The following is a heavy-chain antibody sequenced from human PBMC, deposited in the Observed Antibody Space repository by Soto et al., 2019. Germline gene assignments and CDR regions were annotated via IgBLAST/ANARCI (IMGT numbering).Heavy chain of an antibody. CDR1: GGSISSYY. J-gene: IGHJ4*02. CDR3: ARRSITVTTDLFDY. Sequence: PSETLSLTCTVSGGSISSYYWSWIRQPPGKGLEWIGYIYYSGSTNYNPSLKSRVTISVDTSKNQFSLKLSSVTAADTAVYYCARRSITVTTDLFDYWGQGTLVTVSS. D-gene: IGHD4-17*01. V-gene: IGHV4-59*01. CDR2: IYYSGST.